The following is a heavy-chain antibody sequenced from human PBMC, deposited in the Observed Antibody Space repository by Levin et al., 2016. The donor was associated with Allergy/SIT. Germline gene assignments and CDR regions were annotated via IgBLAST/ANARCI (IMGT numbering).Heavy chain of an antibody. D-gene: IGHD3-10*01. J-gene: IGHJ4*02. CDR1: GFTFSNYG. Sequence: GGSLRLSCAASGFTFSNYGMHWVRQAPGKGLEWVALISYAGTNKFYVDSVKGRFTISRDNSNNTLYLQMNSLSTEDTAVYYCAKSGYEYGSGSPNYWGQGTLVTVSS. CDR2: ISYAGTNK. CDR3: AKSGYEYGSGSPNY. V-gene: IGHV3-30*18.